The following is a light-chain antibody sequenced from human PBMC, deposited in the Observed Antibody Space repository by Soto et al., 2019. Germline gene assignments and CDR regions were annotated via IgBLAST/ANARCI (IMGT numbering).Light chain of an antibody. CDR2: SNN. J-gene: IGLJ2*01. V-gene: IGLV1-44*01. Sequence: QSVLTQPPSASGTPGQRVTISCSGSSSNIGSNTVNWYQQLPGTAPKLLIYSNNQRPSGVPDRFSGSKSGTPASLAISGLQSEDEADYYCAAWHDSLNGPVFGGGTKVTVL. CDR3: AAWHDSLNGPV. CDR1: SSNIGSNT.